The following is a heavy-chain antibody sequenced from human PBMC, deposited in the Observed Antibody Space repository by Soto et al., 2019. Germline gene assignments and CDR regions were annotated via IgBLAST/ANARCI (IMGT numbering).Heavy chain of an antibody. D-gene: IGHD2-2*01. CDR3: ARGGSGYCSSTSCQVRNYYYYYMDG. CDR2: INHSGST. CDR1: GGSFSGYY. J-gene: IGHJ6*03. V-gene: IGHV4-34*01. Sequence: SETLSLTCAVYGGSFSGYYWSWIRQPPGKGLEWIGEINHSGSTNYNPSLKSRVTISVDTSKNQFPLKLSSVTAADTAVYYCARGGSGYCSSTSCQVRNYYYYYMDGWGKGTTVTVSS.